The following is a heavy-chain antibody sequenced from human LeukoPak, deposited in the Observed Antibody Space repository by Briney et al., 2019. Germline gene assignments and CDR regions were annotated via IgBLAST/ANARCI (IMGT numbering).Heavy chain of an antibody. D-gene: IGHD3-9*01. Sequence: PGGSLRLSCVASGFTFSSDRMNWVRQAPGKGLEWVSTIYSASDYIYYADSVKGRFTISRDNSKNTLYLQMNSLRAEDTAVYYCARYDILTGYFDYWGQGTLVTVSS. V-gene: IGHV3-21*04. J-gene: IGHJ4*02. CDR2: IYSASDYI. CDR3: ARYDILTGYFDY. CDR1: GFTFSSDR.